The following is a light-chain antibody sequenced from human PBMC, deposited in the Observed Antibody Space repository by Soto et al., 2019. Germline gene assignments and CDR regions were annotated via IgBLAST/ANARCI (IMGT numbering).Light chain of an antibody. Sequence: EIVLTQSPGTLSLSPGERATLSCRASQSVSSSYLAWYQQKPGQAPRLLIYVASSRATGIPDRFIGSGSGTDFSLTISRLEPEDFAVYYWQQYGSSPYTFGQGTKLEIK. V-gene: IGKV3-20*01. CDR1: QSVSSSY. J-gene: IGKJ2*01. CDR3: QQYGSSPYT. CDR2: VAS.